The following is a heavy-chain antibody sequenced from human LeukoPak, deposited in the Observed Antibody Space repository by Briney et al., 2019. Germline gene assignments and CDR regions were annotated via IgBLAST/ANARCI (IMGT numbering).Heavy chain of an antibody. CDR3: ARDPGRIAVAGPRLGAFDI. V-gene: IGHV4-34*01. J-gene: IGHJ3*02. D-gene: IGHD6-19*01. CDR1: GGSFSGYY. Sequence: PSETLSLTCAVYGGSFSGYYWSWLRQPPGKGLEWIGEINHSGSTNYNPSLKSRVTISVDTSKNQFSLKLSSVTAADTAVYYCARDPGRIAVAGPRLGAFDIWGQGTMVTVSS. CDR2: INHSGST.